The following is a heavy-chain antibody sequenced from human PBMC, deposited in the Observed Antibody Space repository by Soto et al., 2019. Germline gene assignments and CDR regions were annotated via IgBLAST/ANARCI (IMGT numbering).Heavy chain of an antibody. Sequence: PGESLKISCQGSGYSFTSHWIGWVRQMPGKGLEWMGIIYPGDSDIRYSPSFQGQVTISADKSISTAYLQWSSLKASDTAMYYCARLGFYGSGTYANWFDPWGQGTLVTVSS. CDR3: ARLGFYGSGTYANWFDP. D-gene: IGHD3-10*01. V-gene: IGHV5-51*01. CDR2: IYPGDSDI. CDR1: GYSFTSHW. J-gene: IGHJ5*02.